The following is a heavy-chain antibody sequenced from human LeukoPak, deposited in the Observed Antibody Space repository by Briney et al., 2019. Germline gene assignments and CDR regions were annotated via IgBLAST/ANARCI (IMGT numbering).Heavy chain of an antibody. V-gene: IGHV3-72*01. Sequence: GGSLRLSCAASGFTFSDHYIDWVRQSPRKGLEWVGRSRNKANSYTTDYAASVTGRFTISRDDSKNSLYLQMNSLKTEDTAVYYRARRALGGTFFDYWGQGTLVTVSS. D-gene: IGHD1-26*01. CDR1: GFTFSDHY. CDR2: SRNKANSYTT. J-gene: IGHJ4*02. CDR3: ARRALGGTFFDY.